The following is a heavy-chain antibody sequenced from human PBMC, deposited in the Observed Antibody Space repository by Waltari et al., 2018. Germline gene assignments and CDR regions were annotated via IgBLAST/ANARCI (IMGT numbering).Heavy chain of an antibody. D-gene: IGHD6-19*01. V-gene: IGHV3-53*04. CDR2: VYSGGSI. J-gene: IGHJ4*02. CDR3: ARGAAVAGRGFDY. Sequence: EVQLVESGGGLVQPGGSLRLSCADAGFSVRGNYMSWVRQAPGRGLEWVSIVYSGGSIYYADSVQGRFTISRHKSKNTLYLQMNSLRPEDTAVYYCARGAAVAGRGFDYWGQGTLVTVSS. CDR1: GFSVRGNY.